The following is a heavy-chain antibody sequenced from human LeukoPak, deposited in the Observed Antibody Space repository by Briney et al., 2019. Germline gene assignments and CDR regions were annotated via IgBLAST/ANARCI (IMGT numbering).Heavy chain of an antibody. CDR1: GFTFSSYG. J-gene: IGHJ3*02. Sequence: PGGSLRLSCAASGFTFSSYGMHWVRQAPGKGLEWVAVIWYDGSNKYYADSVKGRFTISRDNSKNTLYLQTNSLRAEDTAVYYCARGGLGIGDFDIWGQGTMVTVSS. V-gene: IGHV3-33*01. CDR2: IWYDGSNK. D-gene: IGHD7-27*01. CDR3: ARGGLGIGDFDI.